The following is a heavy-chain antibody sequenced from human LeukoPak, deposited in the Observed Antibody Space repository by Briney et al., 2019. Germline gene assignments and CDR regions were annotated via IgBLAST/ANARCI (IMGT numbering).Heavy chain of an antibody. V-gene: IGHV1-18*01. D-gene: IGHD2-2*01. CDR3: ARDQYHYYYYGMDV. Sequence: ASVKVSCKASGYTFTSYGISWLRQAPGQGLEWMGWISAYNGNTNYAQKLQGRVTMTRDTSTSTAYMELRTLRSDDTAVYYCARDQYHYYYYGMDVWGQGTTVTVSS. CDR1: GYTFTSYG. J-gene: IGHJ6*02. CDR2: ISAYNGNT.